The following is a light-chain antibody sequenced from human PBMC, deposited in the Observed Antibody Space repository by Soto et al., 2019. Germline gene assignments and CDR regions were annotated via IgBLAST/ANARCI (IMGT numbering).Light chain of an antibody. V-gene: IGLV2-14*01. CDR1: STDVGGYNF. J-gene: IGLJ1*01. CDR2: EVT. Sequence: QSALTQPASVSGSLGQSITMSCTETSTDVGGYNFVSWYQQHPDKAPKLLIYEVTNRPSGVSNRLSGSKSGNTASLTISGLQAEDEADYYCSSYTSTGTPVFGTGTKVTVL. CDR3: SSYTSTGTPV.